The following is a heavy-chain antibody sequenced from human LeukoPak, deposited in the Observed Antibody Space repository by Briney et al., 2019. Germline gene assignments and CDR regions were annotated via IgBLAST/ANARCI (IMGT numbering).Heavy chain of an antibody. CDR1: GFTFSSYA. V-gene: IGHV3-30*04. D-gene: IGHD2-15*01. CDR2: ISYDGSNK. Sequence: HPGGSLRLSCAASGFTFSSYAMHWVRQAPGKGLEWVAVISYDGSNKYYADSVKGRFTISRDNSKNTLYLQMNSLRAEDTAVYYCARELVVAATWYFDYWGQGTLVTVSS. J-gene: IGHJ4*02. CDR3: ARELVVAATWYFDY.